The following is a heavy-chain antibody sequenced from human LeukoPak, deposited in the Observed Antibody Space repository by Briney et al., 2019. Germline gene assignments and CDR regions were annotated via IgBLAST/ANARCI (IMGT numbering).Heavy chain of an antibody. CDR1: GGSFSGYY. V-gene: IGHV4-34*01. CDR3: ARVRGYYYDSSGYYTFDY. Sequence: SETLSLTCAVYGGSFSGYYWSWIRQPPGKGLEWIGEINHSGSTNYNPSLKSRVTISVDTSKNQFSLKLSSVTAADTAVYYCARVRGYYYDSSGYYTFDYWGQGTLVTVSS. J-gene: IGHJ4*02. CDR2: INHSGST. D-gene: IGHD3-22*01.